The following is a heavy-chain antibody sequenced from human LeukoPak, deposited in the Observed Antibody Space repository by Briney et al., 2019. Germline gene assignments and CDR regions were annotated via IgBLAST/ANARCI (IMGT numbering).Heavy chain of an antibody. V-gene: IGHV3-53*01. Sequence: GASLILSCAGSGFNVSSQYMSWVRQTPGKGLEWVSVIYSGGTTYYAGSVKRRFTISRDNSNNTLYLQMNSLRAEDTAVYYCARGSWGYDFHYWGQGSRVSVSS. CDR1: GFNVSSQY. CDR3: ARGSWGYDFHY. CDR2: IYSGGTT. D-gene: IGHD7-27*01. J-gene: IGHJ4*02.